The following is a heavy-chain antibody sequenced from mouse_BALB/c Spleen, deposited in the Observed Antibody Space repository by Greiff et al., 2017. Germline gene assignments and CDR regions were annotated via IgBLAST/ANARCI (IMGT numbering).Heavy chain of an antibody. J-gene: IGHJ2*01. V-gene: IGHV1-9*01. Sequence: VKLMESGAELMKPGASVKISCKATGYTFSSYWIEWVKQRPGHGLEWIGEILPGSGSTNYNEKFKGKATFTADTSSNTAYMQLSSLTSEDSAVYYCARSPDYYGSRYFDYWGQGTTLTVSS. CDR2: ILPGSGST. D-gene: IGHD1-1*01. CDR3: ARSPDYYGSRYFDY. CDR1: GYTFSSYW.